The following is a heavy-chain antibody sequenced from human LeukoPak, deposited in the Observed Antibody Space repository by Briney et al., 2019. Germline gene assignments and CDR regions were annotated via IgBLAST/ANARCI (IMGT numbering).Heavy chain of an antibody. Sequence: GGSLRLSCAASGFTFSSYAMHWVRQAPGKGLEWVAVISYDGSNKYYADSVKGRFTISRDNSKNTLYLQMNSLRAEDTAVYYCARDPTRWSRGLDWFDPWGQGTLVTVSS. J-gene: IGHJ5*02. CDR1: GFTFSSYA. CDR3: ARDPTRWSRGLDWFDP. CDR2: ISYDGSNK. V-gene: IGHV3-30-3*01. D-gene: IGHD1-1*01.